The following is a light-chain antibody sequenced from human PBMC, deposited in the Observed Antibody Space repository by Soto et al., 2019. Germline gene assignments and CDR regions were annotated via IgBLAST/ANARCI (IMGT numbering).Light chain of an antibody. J-gene: IGKJ2*01. CDR2: GAS. V-gene: IGKV3-15*01. CDR3: QQYKHWYT. Sequence: ELVMTQSPATLSVSPGERATLFCRASQRVGSSLAWYQQRPGQAPRLLFYGASTRATGIPVRFSGSGGGTDFTLTISSLQPEDSAVYYCQQYKHWYTFGQGTILEIK. CDR1: QRVGSS.